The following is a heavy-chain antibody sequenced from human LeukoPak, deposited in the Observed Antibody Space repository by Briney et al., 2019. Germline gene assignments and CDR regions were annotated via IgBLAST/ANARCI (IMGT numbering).Heavy chain of an antibody. CDR3: AGARVDLPILFDY. J-gene: IGHJ4*02. D-gene: IGHD3-16*01. Sequence: GGSLRLSCAASGFTFNTYDMHWVRQAPGKGLEWVAFMRYDGSNKYYADSVKGRFTISRDNSQNILYLQMDTLRAEDTAVFYCAGARVDLPILFDYWSQGILVTVSS. V-gene: IGHV3-30*02. CDR1: GFTFNTYD. CDR2: MRYDGSNK.